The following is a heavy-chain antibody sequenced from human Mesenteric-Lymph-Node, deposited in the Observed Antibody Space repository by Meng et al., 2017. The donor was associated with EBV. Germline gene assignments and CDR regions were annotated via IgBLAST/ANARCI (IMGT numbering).Heavy chain of an antibody. Sequence: QLRESGAGLVKPLETWSPTWTVSGGSVSSGSSYWNWIRQPPGKGLEWIGYISYSGSTKYNPSLKSRVTISVDTSKTQFSLKLSSVTAADTAVYYCARDNGDYVSDPWGQGTLVTVSS. CDR3: ARDNGDYVSDP. V-gene: IGHV4-61*01. J-gene: IGHJ5*02. CDR1: GGSVSSGSSY. D-gene: IGHD4-17*01. CDR2: ISYSGST.